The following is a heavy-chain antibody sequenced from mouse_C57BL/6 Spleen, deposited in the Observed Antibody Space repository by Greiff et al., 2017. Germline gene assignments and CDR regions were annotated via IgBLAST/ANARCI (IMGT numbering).Heavy chain of an antibody. V-gene: IGHV1-62-2*01. CDR1: GYTFTEYT. D-gene: IGHD1-1*01. CDR3: ARHEDRSPYYYGSSYPFAY. CDR2: FYPGSGSI. J-gene: IGHJ3*01. Sequence: QVQLQQSGAELVKPGASVKLSCKASGYTFTEYTIHWVKQRSGQGLEWIGWFYPGSGSIKYNEKFKDKDTLTADKSSSTVYMELSRLTSEDSAVYICARHEDRSPYYYGSSYPFAYWGQGTLVTVSA.